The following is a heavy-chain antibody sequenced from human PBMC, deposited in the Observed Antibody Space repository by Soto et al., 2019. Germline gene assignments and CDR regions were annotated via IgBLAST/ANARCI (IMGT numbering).Heavy chain of an antibody. CDR1: GGTFNSYT. D-gene: IGHD1-26*01. Sequence: QVQLVQSGAEVKKPGASVKVSCEASGGTFNSYTINWVRQAPGRGLEWVGQVVPMYDSVNYAEIFQGRVKITADKSTKTASMGLTSLGSEQTSLYLLWSWRSYSGSYFLDYWAQVTL. CDR3: WSWRSYSGSYFLDY. V-gene: IGHV1-69*06. CDR2: VVPMYDSV. J-gene: IGHJ1*01.